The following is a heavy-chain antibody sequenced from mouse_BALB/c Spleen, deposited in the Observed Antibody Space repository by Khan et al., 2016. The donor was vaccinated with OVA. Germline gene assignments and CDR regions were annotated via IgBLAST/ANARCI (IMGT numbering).Heavy chain of an antibody. D-gene: IGHD1-2*01. CDR3: ARRNYFGYTVAY. CDR2: IYPRSGNT. V-gene: IGHV1-77*01. Sequence: QVQLQQSGAELARPGASVKLSCKASGYTFTDYYINWVKQRTGQGLEWIGEIYPRSGNTYYNEKFKGKATLTADKSSSIAYMQLSSLTSEDSAVYSCARRNYFGYTVAYWGQGTLVTVSA. J-gene: IGHJ3*01. CDR1: GYTFTDYY.